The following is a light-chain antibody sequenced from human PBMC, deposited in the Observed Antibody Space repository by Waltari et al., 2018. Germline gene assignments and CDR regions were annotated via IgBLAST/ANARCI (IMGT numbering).Light chain of an antibody. V-gene: IGKV3-11*01. J-gene: IGKJ2*01. CDR1: QSVSSY. CDR2: DAS. Sequence: EIVLTQSPATLSLSPGERATLSCRASQSVSSYLAWYQQKPGQAPRLLIYDASNRATGIPARFSGSGSGTDFTLTISSLEPEDFAVYYCQQRSNWPFWYTFGQGTKLEI. CDR3: QQRSNWPFWYT.